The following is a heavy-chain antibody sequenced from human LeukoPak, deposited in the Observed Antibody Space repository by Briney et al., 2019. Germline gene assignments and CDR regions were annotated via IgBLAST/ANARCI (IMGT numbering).Heavy chain of an antibody. CDR3: AKGADSKLSGYFDY. CDR1: GFTFDDYG. D-gene: IGHD3-22*01. J-gene: IGHJ4*02. V-gene: IGHV3-20*04. Sequence: RTGGSLRLSCAASGFTFDDYGMSWVRHAPGKGLEWVSGILWNDDSTVYADSVKGRFTISRDNSKNTLYLQMNSLRAEDTAVYYCAKGADSKLSGYFDYWGQGTLVTVSS. CDR2: ILWNDDST.